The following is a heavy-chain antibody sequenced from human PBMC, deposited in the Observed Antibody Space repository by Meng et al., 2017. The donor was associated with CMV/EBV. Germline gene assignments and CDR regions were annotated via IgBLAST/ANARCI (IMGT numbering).Heavy chain of an antibody. CDR3: ARERVVPAARPGYFDY. CDR2: ISYDGSIK. J-gene: IGHJ4*02. D-gene: IGHD2-2*02. CDR1: GFAFTTYA. Sequence: GESLKISCAVSGFAFTTYAMYWVRQAPGKGLEWVAIISYDGSIKYYADSVKGRFTISRDNSKNTLYLQMNSLRAEDTAMYYCARERVVPAARPGYFDYWGQGTLVTVSS. V-gene: IGHV3-30-3*01.